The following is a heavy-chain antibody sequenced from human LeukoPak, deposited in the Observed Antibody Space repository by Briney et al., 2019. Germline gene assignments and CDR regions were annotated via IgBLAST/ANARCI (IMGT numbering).Heavy chain of an antibody. CDR2: FDPEDGET. J-gene: IGHJ6*02. CDR3: ARDQGVTDPPPYGLDV. CDR1: GYTLTELS. Sequence: ASVKVSCKVSGYTLTELSMHWVRQAPGKGLEWMGGFDPEDGETIYAQKFQGRVTITADESTSTAYMELSSLSSEDTAVYYCARDQGVTDPPPYGLDVWGQGTTVTVSS. V-gene: IGHV1-24*01. D-gene: IGHD3-10*01.